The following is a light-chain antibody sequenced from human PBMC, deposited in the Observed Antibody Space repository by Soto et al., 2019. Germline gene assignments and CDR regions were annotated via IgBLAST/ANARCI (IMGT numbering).Light chain of an antibody. Sequence: EIVLTQSPATLSLFPGERATLSCRASQNIGTSLVWYKQKPGQAPRLLFYDACNRATDVPARFSGSGSGTGFTLPISSLEPEDFALYYCQQRADWPSMYTFGQGTKLEIK. CDR2: DAC. CDR3: QQRADWPSMYT. V-gene: IGKV3-11*01. CDR1: QNIGTS. J-gene: IGKJ2*01.